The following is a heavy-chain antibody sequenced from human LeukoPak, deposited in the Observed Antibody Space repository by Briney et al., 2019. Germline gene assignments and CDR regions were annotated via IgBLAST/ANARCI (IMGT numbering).Heavy chain of an antibody. J-gene: IGHJ6*02. D-gene: IGHD2-2*01. V-gene: IGHV1-18*01. CDR3: ARDLSIVVVPAANYGMDV. Sequence: ASVKVSCKASGYTFTSYGISWVRQAPGQGLEWMGWISAYNGNTNYAQKLQGRVTMTTDTSTSTAYMELRSLRSDDTAVYYCARDLSIVVVPAANYGMDVWGQGTTVTVSS. CDR1: GYTFTSYG. CDR2: ISAYNGNT.